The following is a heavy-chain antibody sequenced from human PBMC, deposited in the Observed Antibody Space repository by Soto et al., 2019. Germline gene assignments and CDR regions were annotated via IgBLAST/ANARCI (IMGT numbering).Heavy chain of an antibody. J-gene: IGHJ4*02. CDR3: ARDTLTGVTPSH. CDR2: IIPIFGTA. Sequence: SVKVSCKASGGTFSSYAISWVRQAPGQGLEWMGGIIPIFGTANYAQKFQGRVTITADKSTSTAYMELSSLRSEDTAVYYCARDTLTGVTPSHWGQGNLVTGSS. CDR1: GGTFSSYA. D-gene: IGHD2-21*02. V-gene: IGHV1-69*06.